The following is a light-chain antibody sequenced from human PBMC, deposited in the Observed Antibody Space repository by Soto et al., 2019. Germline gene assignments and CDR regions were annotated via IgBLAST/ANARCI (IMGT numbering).Light chain of an antibody. CDR1: SSDVGGYNY. CDR3: SSYITSSTQGDV. CDR2: DVS. J-gene: IGLJ2*01. Sequence: QSALTQPASVSGSPGQSITISCTGTSSDVGGYNYVSWYQQHPGKAPKLMIYDVSNRPSGVSSRFSGSKSGNTASLTISGLQAEDEADYYCSSYITSSTQGDVFGGGTKLTVL. V-gene: IGLV2-14*03.